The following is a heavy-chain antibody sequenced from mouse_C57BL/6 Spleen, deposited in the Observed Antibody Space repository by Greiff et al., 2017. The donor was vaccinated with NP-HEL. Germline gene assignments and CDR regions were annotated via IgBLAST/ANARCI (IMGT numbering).Heavy chain of an antibody. V-gene: IGHV2-4*01. CDR2: IWSGGST. D-gene: IGHD2-12*01. Sequence: VMLVESGPGLVQPSQSLSITCTVSGFSLTSYGVHWVRQPPGKGLEWLGVIWSGGSTDYNAAFISRLSISKDNSKSQVFFKMNSLQADDTAIYYCAKNFRYDRYAMDYWGQGTSVTVSS. J-gene: IGHJ4*01. CDR1: GFSLTSYG. CDR3: AKNFRYDRYAMDY.